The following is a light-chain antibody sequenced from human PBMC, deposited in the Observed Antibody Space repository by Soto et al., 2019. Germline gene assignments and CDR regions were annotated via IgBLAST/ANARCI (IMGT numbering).Light chain of an antibody. Sequence: THAVSGYSVPLHARPILYNGNSSDVGSYNLVSWYQQHPGKAPKLMIYEVSKRPSGVSNRFSGSKSGNTASLTISGLQAEDEADYYCCSYAGSSTFYVFGTGTKVTDL. CDR2: EVS. V-gene: IGLV2-23*02. J-gene: IGLJ1*01. CDR1: SSDVGSYNL. CDR3: CSYAGSSTFYV.